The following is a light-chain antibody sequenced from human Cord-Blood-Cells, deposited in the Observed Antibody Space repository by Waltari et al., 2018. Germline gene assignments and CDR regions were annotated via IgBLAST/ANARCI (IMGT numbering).Light chain of an antibody. CDR1: QDISSY. V-gene: IGKV1-39*01. J-gene: IGKJ4*01. Sequence: DIQMTQSPSSLSASVGDRVTITCRASQDISSYLNWYQQKPGKAPKLLIYAASNLETGVPSRFSGSGSGTDFTLTISSLQPEDIATYYCQQSYNTPRTFGQGTKVEIK. CDR3: QQSYNTPRT. CDR2: AAS.